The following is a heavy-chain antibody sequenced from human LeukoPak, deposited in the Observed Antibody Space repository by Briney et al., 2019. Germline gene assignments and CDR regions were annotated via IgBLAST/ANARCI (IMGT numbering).Heavy chain of an antibody. CDR3: ARGGSSGPDY. J-gene: IGHJ4*02. V-gene: IGHV4-4*07. CDR1: GGSIISYY. CDR2: IYSSGST. Sequence: SETLSLICTVSGGSIISYYWSWIRQPAGRGLEWIGRIYSSGSTNYNPSLKSRVTISLDKSKNQFSLKLSSVSAADTAVYYCARGGSSGPDYWGQGTLVTVYS. D-gene: IGHD6-19*01.